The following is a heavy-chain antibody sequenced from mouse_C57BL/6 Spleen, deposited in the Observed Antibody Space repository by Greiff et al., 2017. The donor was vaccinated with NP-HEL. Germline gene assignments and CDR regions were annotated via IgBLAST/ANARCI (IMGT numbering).Heavy chain of an antibody. Sequence: QVQLKESGPELVKPGASVKISCKASGYAFSSSWMNWVKQRPGKGLEWIGRIYPGDGDTNYNGKFKGKATLTADKSSSTAYMQLSSLTSEDSAVYFCARKDYYGSDFAYWGQGTLVTVSA. V-gene: IGHV1-82*01. CDR3: ARKDYYGSDFAY. J-gene: IGHJ3*01. D-gene: IGHD1-1*01. CDR1: GYAFSSSW. CDR2: IYPGDGDT.